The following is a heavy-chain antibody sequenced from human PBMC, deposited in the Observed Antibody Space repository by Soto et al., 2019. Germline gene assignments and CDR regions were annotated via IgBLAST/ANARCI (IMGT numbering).Heavy chain of an antibody. CDR3: AKVRGGSFPYYFDD. D-gene: IGHD2-15*01. Sequence: ASVKSCKASGYTFTNHYIHWVRQAPGQGLEWVGLVNPSSGSVTYAQKVQGRVTMTRDTSTATVYMQLSSLTSDDTAVYFCAKVRGGSFPYYFDDWGQGTLVTVSS. V-gene: IGHV1-46*01. J-gene: IGHJ4*02. CDR2: VNPSSGSV. CDR1: GYTFTNHY.